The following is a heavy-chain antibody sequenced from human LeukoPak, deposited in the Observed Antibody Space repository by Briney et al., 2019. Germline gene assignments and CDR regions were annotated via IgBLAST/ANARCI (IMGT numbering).Heavy chain of an antibody. CDR2: ISYDGSNK. CDR3: AREDSSGVDGSYSQNFDY. D-gene: IGHD1-26*01. J-gene: IGHJ4*02. CDR1: GFTFSSYA. Sequence: GGSLRLSCAASGFTFSSYAMHWVRQAPGKGLEWVAVISYDGSNKYYADSVKGRFTISRDNSKNTLYLQLNSLRAEDTAVYYCAREDSSGVDGSYSQNFDYWGQGTLVTVSS. V-gene: IGHV3-30*04.